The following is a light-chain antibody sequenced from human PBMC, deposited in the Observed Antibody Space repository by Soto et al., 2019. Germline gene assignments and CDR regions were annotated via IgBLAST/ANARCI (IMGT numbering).Light chain of an antibody. Sequence: VLKHSQGTFSLSPCQRATLSFRASQSVSSKLAWFQQKPGQAPSLLIYGVSTRAIGVPVRFSGSGSGTEFTITINSLQSEDFAVYYCQQYNKWPHTFGRGTKVDI. V-gene: IGKV3-15*01. J-gene: IGKJ2*01. CDR2: GVS. CDR1: QSVSSK. CDR3: QQYNKWPHT.